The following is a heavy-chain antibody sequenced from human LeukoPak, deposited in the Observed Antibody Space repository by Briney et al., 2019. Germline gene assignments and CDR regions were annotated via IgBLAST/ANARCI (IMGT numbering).Heavy chain of an antibody. V-gene: IGHV3-23*01. J-gene: IGHJ6*04. CDR2: ISGSGSGT. CDR1: GFTFSSYG. Sequence: GGSLRLSCAASGFTFSSYGMSWVRQAPGKGLEWVSGISGSGSGTYYADSVKGRFTISRDNAKNSLYLQVNSLRAEDTAVYYCAELGITMIGGVWGKGTTVTISS. CDR3: AELGITMIGGV. D-gene: IGHD3-10*02.